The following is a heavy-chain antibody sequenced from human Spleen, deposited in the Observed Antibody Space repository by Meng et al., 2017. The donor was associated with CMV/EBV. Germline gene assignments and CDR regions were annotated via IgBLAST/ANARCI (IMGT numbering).Heavy chain of an antibody. CDR1: FTGYN. CDR2: INPNSGGT. J-gene: IGHJ6*02. Sequence: FTGYNMHWVRQAPGQGLEWMGWINPNSGGTKYAEKFQGRVTLTRDTSISTAYMELSRLKSDDTAVFFCARLFHTSLGTNYYYGMDVWGQGTTVTVSS. V-gene: IGHV1-2*02. CDR3: ARLFHTSLGTNYYYGMDV. D-gene: IGHD3-10*01.